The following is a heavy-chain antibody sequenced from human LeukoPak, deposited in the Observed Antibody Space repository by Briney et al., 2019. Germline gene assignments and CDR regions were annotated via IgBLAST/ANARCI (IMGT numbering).Heavy chain of an antibody. J-gene: IGHJ4*02. V-gene: IGHV3-64*01. CDR1: GFTFSSYA. CDR2: ISSNGGST. Sequence: GGSLRLSCAASGFTFSSYAMHWVRQAPGKGLEYVSAISSNGGSTYYANSVKGGFTISRDNSKNTLYLQMGSLRAEDMAVYYCARASGGYSYGNPFDYWGQGTLVTVSS. CDR3: ARASGGYSYGNPFDY. D-gene: IGHD5-18*01.